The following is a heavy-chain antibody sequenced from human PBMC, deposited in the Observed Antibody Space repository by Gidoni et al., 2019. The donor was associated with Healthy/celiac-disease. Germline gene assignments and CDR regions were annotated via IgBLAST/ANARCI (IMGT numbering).Heavy chain of an antibody. J-gene: IGHJ4*02. Sequence: QVQLVQSGAEVKKTGASVKVSCKASGYTFTGYYMHWVRQAPGQGLEWMGWINPNSGGTNYAQKWQGRVTMTRDTSISTAYMELSRLRSDDTAVYYCASYGDSRAAYWGQGTLVTVSS. D-gene: IGHD4-17*01. CDR1: GYTFTGYY. CDR2: INPNSGGT. V-gene: IGHV1-2*02. CDR3: ASYGDSRAAY.